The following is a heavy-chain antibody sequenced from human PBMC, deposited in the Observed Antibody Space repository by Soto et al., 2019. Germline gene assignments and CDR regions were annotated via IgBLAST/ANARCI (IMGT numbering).Heavy chain of an antibody. CDR3: ARGPFRSSSHWFDP. V-gene: IGHV1-8*01. CDR1: GYTFINHD. CDR2: MNPNTGNK. J-gene: IGHJ5*02. Sequence: QVQLVQSGAEVREPGASVTVSCTASGYTFINHDINWVRQAAGQGLEWMGWMNPNTGNKDFAQRFQGRITMTTNTSISTVYMKLSSLRSEDTAVYYCARGPFRSSSHWFDPWGQGALVTVSS. D-gene: IGHD6-6*01.